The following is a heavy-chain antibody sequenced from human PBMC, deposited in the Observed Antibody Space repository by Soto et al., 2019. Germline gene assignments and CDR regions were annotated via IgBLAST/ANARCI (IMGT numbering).Heavy chain of an antibody. D-gene: IGHD6-6*01. CDR1: GYTFTSYG. CDR3: ARGIFEYSSSLD. J-gene: IGHJ4*02. CDR2: INAGNGNT. V-gene: IGHV1-3*01. Sequence: ASVKVSCKASGYTFTSYGISWVRQAPGQGLEWMGWINAGNGNTKYSQKFQGRVTITRDTSASTAYMELSSLRSEDTAVYYCARGIFEYSSSLDWGQGTLVTVSS.